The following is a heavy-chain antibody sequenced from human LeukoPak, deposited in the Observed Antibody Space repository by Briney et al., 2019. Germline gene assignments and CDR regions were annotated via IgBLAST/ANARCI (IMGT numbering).Heavy chain of an antibody. CDR3: AREDQDYYGSGSLTG. D-gene: IGHD3-10*01. CDR1: GGSLSSNY. Sequence: SETLSLTCTISGGSLSSNYWSWIRQPAGKGLEWIGRIHASGTTNYDPSLKRRLTMSVDTSKNQFSLKLSSVTAADTAVYYCAREDQDYYGSGSLTGWGQGTLVTVSS. CDR2: IHASGTT. J-gene: IGHJ4*02. V-gene: IGHV4-4*07.